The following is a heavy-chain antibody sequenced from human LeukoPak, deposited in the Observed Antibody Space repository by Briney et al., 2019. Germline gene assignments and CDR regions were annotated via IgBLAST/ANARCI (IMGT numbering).Heavy chain of an antibody. J-gene: IGHJ3*02. D-gene: IGHD2-2*01. V-gene: IGHV1-3*01. CDR2: INAGNGNT. Sequence: ASVKVSCKASGYTFTSYAMHWVRQAPGQRLEWMGWINAGNGNTKYSQEFQGRVTITRDTSASTAYMELSSLRSEDTAVYYCAREGCSSTGCYAGSLDIWGQGTMVTVSS. CDR3: AREGCSSTGCYAGSLDI. CDR1: GYTFTSYA.